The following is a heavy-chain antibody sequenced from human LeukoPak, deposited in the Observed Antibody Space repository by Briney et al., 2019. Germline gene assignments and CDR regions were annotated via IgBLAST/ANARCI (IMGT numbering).Heavy chain of an antibody. Sequence: SETLSLTCTVSGYSISSGYYWGWIRPPPGKGLEWIGSIYHSGSTYYNPSLKSRVTISVDTSKNQFSLKLSSVTAADTAVYYCAELRTRITMVRGAKANYYYYMDVWGKGTTVTVSS. J-gene: IGHJ6*03. V-gene: IGHV4-38-2*02. D-gene: IGHD3-10*01. CDR3: AELRTRITMVRGAKANYYYYMDV. CDR1: GYSISSGYY. CDR2: IYHSGST.